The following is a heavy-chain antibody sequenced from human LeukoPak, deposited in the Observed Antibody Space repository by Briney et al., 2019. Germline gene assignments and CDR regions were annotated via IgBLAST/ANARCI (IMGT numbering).Heavy chain of an antibody. CDR3: AKGSLYYYDSSGYYLDY. D-gene: IGHD3-22*01. V-gene: IGHV3-23*01. CDR2: ISGSGGST. J-gene: IGHJ4*02. CDR1: GFTFSDYY. Sequence: GGSLRLSCAASGFTFSDYYMSWIRQAPGKGLEWVSAISGSGGSTYYADSVKGRFTISRDNSKNTLYLQMNSLRAEDTAVYYCAKGSLYYYDSSGYYLDYWGQGTLVTVSS.